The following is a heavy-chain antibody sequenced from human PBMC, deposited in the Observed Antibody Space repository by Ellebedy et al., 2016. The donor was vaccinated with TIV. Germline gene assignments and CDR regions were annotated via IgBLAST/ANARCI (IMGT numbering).Heavy chain of an antibody. J-gene: IGHJ5*02. CDR1: GFTFSSYG. V-gene: IGHV3-30*18. D-gene: IGHD3-10*01. Sequence: GESLKISXAASGFTFSSYGMHWVRQAPGKGLEWVAVISYDGSNKYYADSVKGRFTISRDNSKNTLYLQMNSLRAEDTAVYYCAKDLNYYGSGNDNWFDPWGQGTLVTVSS. CDR2: ISYDGSNK. CDR3: AKDLNYYGSGNDNWFDP.